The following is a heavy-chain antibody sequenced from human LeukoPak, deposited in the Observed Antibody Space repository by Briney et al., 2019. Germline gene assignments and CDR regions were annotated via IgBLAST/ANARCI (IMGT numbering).Heavy chain of an antibody. CDR3: ARVGSGWTEKYYYYYMDV. D-gene: IGHD6-19*01. V-gene: IGHV4-59*08. CDR1: GGSISNYY. Sequence: SETLSLTCTVSGGSISNYYWSWIRQPPGKGLEWIGYIHYSGSTNYNPPLKSRVTISVDTSKNQFSLKLSSVTAADTAVYYCARVGSGWTEKYYYYYMDVWGKGTTVTISS. CDR2: IHYSGST. J-gene: IGHJ6*03.